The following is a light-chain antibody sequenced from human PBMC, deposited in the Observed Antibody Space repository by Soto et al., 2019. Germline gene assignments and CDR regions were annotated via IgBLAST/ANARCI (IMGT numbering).Light chain of an antibody. Sequence: EIVLTQSPATLSLSPGERATLSCRASQSVGSYLAWYQQKPGQAPSLLIYDASNRATGIPARFSGSGSGTDFTLTISSLEPEDFAVYYCQQRGRWLTFGGGTKV. CDR3: QQRGRWLT. CDR2: DAS. V-gene: IGKV3-11*01. CDR1: QSVGSY. J-gene: IGKJ4*01.